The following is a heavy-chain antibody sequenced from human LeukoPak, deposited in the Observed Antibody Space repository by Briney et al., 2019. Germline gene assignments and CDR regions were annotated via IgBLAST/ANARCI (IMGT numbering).Heavy chain of an antibody. CDR3: VREYSSSSGRAFDM. CDR2: ISTDGSST. Sequence: GGSLRLSCAASGFTVSSNYMSWVRQAPGKGLVWVSRISTDGSSTNSADSVKGRLTISRDNAKNTLYLQMNSLRVEDTAVYYCVREYSSSSGRAFDMWGQGTMVTVSP. J-gene: IGHJ3*02. CDR1: GFTVSSNY. V-gene: IGHV3-74*01. D-gene: IGHD6-6*01.